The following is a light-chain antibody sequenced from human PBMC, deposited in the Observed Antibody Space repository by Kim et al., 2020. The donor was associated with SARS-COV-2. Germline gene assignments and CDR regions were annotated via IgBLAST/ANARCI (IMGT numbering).Light chain of an antibody. J-gene: IGKJ1*01. CDR1: QSVSSKY. V-gene: IGKV3D-20*01. CDR3: QQYGSSPLT. Sequence: SPGERATLSCGASQSVSSKYLAWYQQRPGLAPRLIIFDASRRATGIPDRFSGSGSGTDFSLTISRLEPEDYAVYYCQQYGSSPLTFGQGTKVDIK. CDR2: DAS.